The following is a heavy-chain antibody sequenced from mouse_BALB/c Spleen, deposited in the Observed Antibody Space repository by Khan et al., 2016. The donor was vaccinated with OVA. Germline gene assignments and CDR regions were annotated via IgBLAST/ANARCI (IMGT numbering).Heavy chain of an antibody. D-gene: IGHD1-1*01. V-gene: IGHV1-77*01. CDR2: IYPGSGSI. J-gene: IGHJ3*01. CDR3: GMRDYGISYPGFAY. Sequence: VQLQESGPELVMPGASVKMSCKASGYSFTDYIITWVKQRTGQGLQWIGEIYPGSGSIYSNEKFKGKATLTADKSSNTAYMQLSSLTSEDSAVYFWGMRDYGISYPGFAYWGQGTLVNISA. CDR1: GYSFTDYI.